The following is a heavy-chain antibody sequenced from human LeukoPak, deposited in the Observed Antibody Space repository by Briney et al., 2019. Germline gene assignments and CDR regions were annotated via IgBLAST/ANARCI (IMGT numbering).Heavy chain of an antibody. J-gene: IGHJ4*02. V-gene: IGHV3-23*01. CDR1: GFTFSSYA. CDR3: AKWTGNSVNFDY. D-gene: IGHD3/OR15-3a*01. CDR2: ISGSGGST. Sequence: GGTLRLSCAASGFTFSSYAMSWVRQAPGKGLEWVSGISGSGGSTYYTDSVKGRFTISRDNSKNTLYLQMNSLRAEDTAVYYCAKWTGNSVNFDYWGQGTLVTVSS.